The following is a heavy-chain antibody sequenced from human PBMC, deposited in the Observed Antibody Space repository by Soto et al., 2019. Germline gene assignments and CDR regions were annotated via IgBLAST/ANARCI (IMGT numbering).Heavy chain of an antibody. V-gene: IGHV6-1*01. J-gene: IGHJ4*02. D-gene: IGHD6-6*01. CDR1: GDSVSSNSAA. CDR3: ARDVGDSSSARFDY. CDR2: TYYRSKWYN. Sequence: QVQLQQSGPGLVKPSQTLSLTCAISGDSVSSNSAAWNWIRQSPSRGLEWLGRTYYRSKWYNDYALSVNSRITIKSDTSKNQVSLHLNSVTPADTAVYYCARDVGDSSSARFDYWGQGTLVTVSS.